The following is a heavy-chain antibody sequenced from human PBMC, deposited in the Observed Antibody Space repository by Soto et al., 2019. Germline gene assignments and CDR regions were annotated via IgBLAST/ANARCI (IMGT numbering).Heavy chain of an antibody. D-gene: IGHD3-3*01. V-gene: IGHV3-30*18. Sequence: QPGGSLRLSCAASGFTFSSYGMHWVRQAPGKGLEWVAVISYDGSNKYYADSVKGRFTISRDNSKNTLYLQMNSLRAEDTAVYYCAKEGGYYDFWSGYYSAYYYYGMDVWGQGTTVTVS. CDR3: AKEGGYYDFWSGYYSAYYYYGMDV. CDR1: GFTFSSYG. CDR2: ISYDGSNK. J-gene: IGHJ6*02.